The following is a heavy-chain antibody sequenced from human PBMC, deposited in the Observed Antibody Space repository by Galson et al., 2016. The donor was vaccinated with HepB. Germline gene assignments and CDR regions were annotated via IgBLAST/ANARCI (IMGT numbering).Heavy chain of an antibody. CDR2: VYHIGTV. D-gene: IGHD6-13*01. CDR3: AKDEGSRQYFDS. J-gene: IGHJ4*02. CDR1: GAYMSSSNW. V-gene: IGHV4-4*01. Sequence: ETLSLTCTVSGAYMSSSNWWSWVRQPPGRGLEWLGEVYHIGTVNYNPSLKSRMSISVDKSKNQFSLKLTSVSAADTAIYFCAKDEGSRQYFDSWGQGILVTVSS.